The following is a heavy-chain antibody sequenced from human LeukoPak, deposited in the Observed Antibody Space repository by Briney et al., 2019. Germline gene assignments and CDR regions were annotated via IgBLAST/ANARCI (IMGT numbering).Heavy chain of an antibody. CDR2: IKQDGSEK. CDR1: GFTFSSYW. Sequence: PGGPLRLSGAASGFTFSSYWMSWVRQAPGRGLKWVANIKQDGSEKYYVDSVKGRFTISRDNAKNSLYLQMNSLRAEDTAVYYCARALWLFHYWGQGTLVTVSS. V-gene: IGHV3-7*03. J-gene: IGHJ4*02. CDR3: ARALWLFHY. D-gene: IGHD2-21*01.